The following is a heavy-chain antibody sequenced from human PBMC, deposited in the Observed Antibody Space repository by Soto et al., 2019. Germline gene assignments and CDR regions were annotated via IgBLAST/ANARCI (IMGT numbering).Heavy chain of an antibody. D-gene: IGHD3-9*01. CDR1: GFTFSNYG. Sequence: QVQLVQSGAEVKKPGASVKVSCKASGFTFSNYGITWLRQVPGQGLEWMGWISAYNGNTVHAQEYQGRLTMTTDTSTCTAYMELRSLRPDDTAVYYCARPQNDILTDSYTNYFDPWGQGTLVTVSS. V-gene: IGHV1-18*01. CDR2: ISAYNGNT. CDR3: ARPQNDILTDSYTNYFDP. J-gene: IGHJ5*02.